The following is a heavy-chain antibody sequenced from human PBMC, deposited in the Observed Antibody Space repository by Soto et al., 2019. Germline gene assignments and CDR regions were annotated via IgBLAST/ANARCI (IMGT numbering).Heavy chain of an antibody. Sequence: PGESLKISCQGSGYMFTSFWIGWLRQMPVKVLGWGGIAKPGRSDTRHSRSFQGHLTISEDESTNTAYLQWSSLRASGNGSYFLTRHGYSSSWYPDHWGQGTLVTVSS. CDR3: TRHGYSSSWYPDH. CDR1: GYMFTSFW. D-gene: IGHD6-13*01. CDR2: AKPGRSDT. J-gene: IGHJ4*02. V-gene: IGHV5-51*01.